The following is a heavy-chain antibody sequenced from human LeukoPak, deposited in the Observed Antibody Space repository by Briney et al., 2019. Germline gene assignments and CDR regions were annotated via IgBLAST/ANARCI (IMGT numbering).Heavy chain of an antibody. Sequence: SETLSLTCTVSGGSISSSSYYWGWIRQPPGKGLEWIGRISSSGSTNYNPSLKSRVTISVDTSKNQFSLKLSSVTAADTAVYYCARDRGITMVRGVTFSYYMDVWGKGTTVTVSS. CDR1: GGSISSSSYY. CDR3: ARDRGITMVRGVTFSYYMDV. D-gene: IGHD3-10*01. CDR2: ISSSGST. V-gene: IGHV4-39*07. J-gene: IGHJ6*03.